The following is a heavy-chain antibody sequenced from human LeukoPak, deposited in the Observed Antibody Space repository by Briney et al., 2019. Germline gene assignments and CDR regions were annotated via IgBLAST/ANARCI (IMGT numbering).Heavy chain of an antibody. CDR2: TYYRSKWYN. CDR1: GDSVSSNSAA. Sequence: SQTLSLTCAISGDSVSSNSAAWNWIRQSPSRGLEWLGRTYYRSKWYNDYAVSVKSRITINPDTSKNQLSLQLNSVTPEDTAVYYCARGQDIVATTFYYYYYMDVWGKGTTVTVSS. V-gene: IGHV6-1*01. D-gene: IGHD5-12*01. CDR3: ARGQDIVATTFYYYYYMDV. J-gene: IGHJ6*03.